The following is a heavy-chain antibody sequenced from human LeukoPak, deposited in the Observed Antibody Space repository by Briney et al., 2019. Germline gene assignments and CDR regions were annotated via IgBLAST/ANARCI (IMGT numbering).Heavy chain of an antibody. J-gene: IGHJ4*02. Sequence: SETLSLTCTVSGASIRSNYWSWIRQPPGKGLEWIGYIYYSGSTNYNPSLKSRVTISVDTSKNQFSLKLSSVTAADTAVYYCARVNWNYSIGYWGQGTLVTVSS. V-gene: IGHV4-59*12. CDR2: IYYSGST. CDR3: ARVNWNYSIGY. D-gene: IGHD1-7*01. CDR1: GASIRSNY.